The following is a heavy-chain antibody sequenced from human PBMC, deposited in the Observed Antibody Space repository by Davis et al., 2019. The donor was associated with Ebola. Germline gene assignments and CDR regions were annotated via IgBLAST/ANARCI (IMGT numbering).Heavy chain of an antibody. D-gene: IGHD2-2*01. CDR1: EYSFNTYW. CDR3: ARQGSRWCSRTSCPFDY. Sequence: GESLKISCKGSEYSFNTYWIGWVRQMPGKGLEWMGIIYPGDSDTRYSPSFQGQVTMSADKSITTAYLQWSSLEASDTAMYYCARQGSRWCSRTSCPFDYWGQGTLVTVSS. CDR2: IYPGDSDT. V-gene: IGHV5-51*01. J-gene: IGHJ4*02.